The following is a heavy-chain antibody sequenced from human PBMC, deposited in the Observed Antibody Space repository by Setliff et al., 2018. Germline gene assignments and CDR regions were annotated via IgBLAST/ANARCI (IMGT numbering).Heavy chain of an antibody. Sequence: GGSLRLSCAASGFILSPYGMHWVRQAPGKGLEWVAVIWYDGSNKYYADSVKGRFTISRDNSKNTLYLQMNSLRAEDTAVYCCAKASDSSGYYGFDIWGQGTMVTVSS. V-gene: IGHV3-33*06. CDR1: GFILSPYG. CDR2: IWYDGSNK. J-gene: IGHJ3*02. D-gene: IGHD3-22*01. CDR3: AKASDSSGYYGFDI.